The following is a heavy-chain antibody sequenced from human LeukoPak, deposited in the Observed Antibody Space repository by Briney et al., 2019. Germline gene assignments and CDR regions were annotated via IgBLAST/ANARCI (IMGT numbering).Heavy chain of an antibody. CDR3: AKVDFDY. CDR2: IRYDGNAK. V-gene: IGHV3-30*02. J-gene: IGHJ4*02. CDR1: GFTFSSYG. Sequence: GGSLRLSCAASGFTFSSYGMHWVRQAPGKGLEWVAFIRYDGNAKYYADSVKGRFTISRDKSKNTVYMEMNSLRAEDTAVYYCAKVDFDYWGQGTMVTVSS.